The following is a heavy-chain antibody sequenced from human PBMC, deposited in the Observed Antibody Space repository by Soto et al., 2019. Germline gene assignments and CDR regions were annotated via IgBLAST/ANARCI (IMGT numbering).Heavy chain of an antibody. CDR1: GYTFSYFW. V-gene: IGHV5-51*01. D-gene: IGHD3-10*02. Sequence: GESLKISCKASGYTFSYFWIGWVRQMPGEGLEWMGIIWPTDSETRYSPSFQGQVTISVDKSINTAYLQWSSLKAPDTAKYYCARHSLIVSPLYVVDVWGQGTTVTVSS. CDR3: ARHSLIVSPLYVVDV. J-gene: IGHJ6*02. CDR2: IWPTDSET.